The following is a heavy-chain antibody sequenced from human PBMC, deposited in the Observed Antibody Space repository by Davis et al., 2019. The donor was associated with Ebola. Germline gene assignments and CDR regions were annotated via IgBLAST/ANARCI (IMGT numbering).Heavy chain of an antibody. V-gene: IGHV1-18*01. D-gene: IGHD1-26*01. Sequence: ASVKVSCKASGYTFTSYGISWVRHAPGQGLEWMGWISAYNGNTSYAQKFKGRGTMTRDTSTSTVYMELSSLRSEDTAVYYCARVGARIHYYYGMDVWGQGTTVTVSS. CDR1: GYTFTSYG. CDR2: ISAYNGNT. J-gene: IGHJ6*02. CDR3: ARVGARIHYYYGMDV.